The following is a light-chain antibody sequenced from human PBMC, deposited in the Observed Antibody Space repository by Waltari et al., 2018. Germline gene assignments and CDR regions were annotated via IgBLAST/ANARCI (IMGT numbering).Light chain of an antibody. J-gene: IGLJ2*01. V-gene: IGLV1-44*01. Sequence: QSVLTQLPSASGTPGQRVTISCSGSSSNIGSKTVNWYQQLPGTAPKLLIFSNNQRPSGVPDRFSGSKSGTSASLAISGLLSEDEADYYCSSWDDSVIGPVFGGGTKLTVL. CDR1: SSNIGSKT. CDR2: SNN. CDR3: SSWDDSVIGPV.